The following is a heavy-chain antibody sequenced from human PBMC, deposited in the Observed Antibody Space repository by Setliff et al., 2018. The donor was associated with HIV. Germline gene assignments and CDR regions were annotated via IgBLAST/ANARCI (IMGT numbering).Heavy chain of an antibody. V-gene: IGHV3-23*01. CDR1: GFIFSRYA. CDR2: ITGSDGRT. Sequence: GESLTISCVASGFIFSRYAMSWVRQAPGKGLEWVSVITGSDGRTYYADSLKGRFTISRDNSKNTLYLQMNSLRAEDTAVYYCAKSGRAQWLVPYHFDYWGQGTLVTVSS. J-gene: IGHJ4*02. D-gene: IGHD6-19*01. CDR3: AKSGRAQWLVPYHFDY.